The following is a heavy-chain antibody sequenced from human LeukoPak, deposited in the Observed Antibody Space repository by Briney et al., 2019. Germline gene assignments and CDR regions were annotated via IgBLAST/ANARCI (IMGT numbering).Heavy chain of an antibody. V-gene: IGHV3-21*01. D-gene: IGHD5-24*01. CDR3: ARGRDGYNLVDAFDI. J-gene: IGHJ3*02. CDR1: GFTFSSYS. CDR2: ISSSSIYI. Sequence: GGSLRLSCAASGFTFSSYSMNWVRQAPGKGLEWVSSISSSSIYIYYADSLKGRFTISRDNARKSLYLQMNSLRAEDTAVYYCARGRDGYNLVDAFDIWGQGTMVTVSS.